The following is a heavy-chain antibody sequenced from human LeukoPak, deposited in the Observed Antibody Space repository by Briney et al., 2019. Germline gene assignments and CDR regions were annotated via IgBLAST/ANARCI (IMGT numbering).Heavy chain of an antibody. Sequence: ASVKVSCKASGYTFTSYYMHWVRQAPGQGLEWMGWINPNSGGTNYAQKFQGRVTMTRDTSISTAYMELSRLRSDDTAVYYCARDLSGSSGWYELPYNWFDPWGQGTLVTVSS. D-gene: IGHD6-19*01. CDR1: GYTFTSYY. V-gene: IGHV1-2*02. CDR2: INPNSGGT. J-gene: IGHJ5*02. CDR3: ARDLSGSSGWYELPYNWFDP.